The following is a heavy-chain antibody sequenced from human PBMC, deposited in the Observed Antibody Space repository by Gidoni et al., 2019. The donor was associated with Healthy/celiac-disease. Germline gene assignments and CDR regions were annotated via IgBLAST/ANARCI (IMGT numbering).Heavy chain of an antibody. CDR1: GFPVSSNY. J-gene: IGHJ4*02. CDR3: EAAMVTGAYYFDY. V-gene: IGHV3-53*04. CDR2: IYSGGST. D-gene: IGHD5-18*01. Sequence: EVQLVESGGCLVQPGGTLRLPRSASGFPVSSNYMSWVRQAPGKGLAWVSVIYSGGSTYYADSVKGRFTISRHNSKNTLYLQMNSLRAEDTAVYYCEAAMVTGAYYFDYWGQGTLVTVSS.